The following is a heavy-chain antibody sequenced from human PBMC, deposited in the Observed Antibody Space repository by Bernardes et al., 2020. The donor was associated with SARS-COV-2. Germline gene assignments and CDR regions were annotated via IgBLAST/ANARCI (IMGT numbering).Heavy chain of an antibody. Sequence: SGPTLVKPTQTLTLTCTFSGFSLSTSGVGVGWIRQPPGKALEWLALIYWNDNKRYSPSLKSRLTITKDTSKNQVVLAMTNMDPVDTATHYCAHMGYCGADCYVHYFDYWGQGTLVTVSS. J-gene: IGHJ4*02. CDR1: GFSLSTSGVG. D-gene: IGHD2-21*02. V-gene: IGHV2-5*01. CDR2: IYWNDNK. CDR3: AHMGYCGADCYVHYFDY.